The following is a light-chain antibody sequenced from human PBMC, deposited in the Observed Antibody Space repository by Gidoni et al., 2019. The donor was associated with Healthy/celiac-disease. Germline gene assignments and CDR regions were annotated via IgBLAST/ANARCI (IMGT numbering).Light chain of an antibody. Sequence: QSALTQPASVSGSPGQSITISCTGTSSDVGGYNYVSWYHQHPGKAPTLMIYDVSNRPSGVSNRFSGSKSGNTASLTISGLQAEDEADYYCSSYTSSSTLEVVFGGGTKLTVL. J-gene: IGLJ2*01. CDR3: SSYTSSSTLEVV. V-gene: IGLV2-14*03. CDR1: SSDVGGYNY. CDR2: DVS.